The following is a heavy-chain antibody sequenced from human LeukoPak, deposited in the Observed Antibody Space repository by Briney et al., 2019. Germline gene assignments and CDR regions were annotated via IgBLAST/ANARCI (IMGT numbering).Heavy chain of an antibody. Sequence: GGSLRLSCAASGLRFSDYYVSWIRQAPGKGLEWVSAISGSGGSTYYADSVKGRFTISRDNSKNTLYLQMNSLRAEDTAVYYCAKGPFRGYYDSSGYYPWDYYYYYMDVWGKGTTVTISS. J-gene: IGHJ6*03. CDR1: GLRFSDYY. V-gene: IGHV3-23*01. CDR2: ISGSGGST. CDR3: AKGPFRGYYDSSGYYPWDYYYYYMDV. D-gene: IGHD3-22*01.